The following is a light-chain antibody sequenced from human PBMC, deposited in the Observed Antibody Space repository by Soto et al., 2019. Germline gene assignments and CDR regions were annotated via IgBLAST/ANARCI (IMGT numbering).Light chain of an antibody. J-gene: IGLJ1*01. CDR3: GSWDSSLSAYV. CDR1: SSNIGGNS. CDR2: DDD. Sequence: VLTHPPSVSSAPGQRVTISCSGSSSNIGGNSVSWYQQLPGTAPKLLIYDDDKRPSGIPDRFSGSKSGTSATLGITGFQTGDEADYYCGSWDSSLSAYVFGTGTKVTVL. V-gene: IGLV1-51*01.